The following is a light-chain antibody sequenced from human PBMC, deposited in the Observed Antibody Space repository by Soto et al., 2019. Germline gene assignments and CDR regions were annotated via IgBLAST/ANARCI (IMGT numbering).Light chain of an antibody. CDR3: QHYNRYSEP. CDR2: KAS. CDR1: QAIDMW. J-gene: IGKJ1*01. Sequence: DMQGTRAPSSGCGSVGDRFIITCLANQAIDMWLSWYQQKPGKDPKLLIYKASTLKSVVPSRFSGSGSGTEFTLTISSLQPDDFATYYCQHYNRYSEPFGQGTKVDLK. V-gene: IGKV1-5*03.